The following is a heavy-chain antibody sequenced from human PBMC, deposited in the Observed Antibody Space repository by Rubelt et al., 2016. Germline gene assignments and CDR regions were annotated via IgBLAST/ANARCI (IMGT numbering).Heavy chain of an antibody. Sequence: SCTGSGFTFSSYWMSWVRQAPGKGLEWVAIINQDGSEKYYVDPVKGRFTISRDNAKKSLCMQMNSLRGEDTAVYYCARVLQWLVDYWGQGTLVTVSS. V-gene: IGHV3-7*01. D-gene: IGHD6-19*01. CDR1: GFTFSSYW. CDR3: ARVLQWLVDY. CDR2: INQDGSEK. J-gene: IGHJ4*02.